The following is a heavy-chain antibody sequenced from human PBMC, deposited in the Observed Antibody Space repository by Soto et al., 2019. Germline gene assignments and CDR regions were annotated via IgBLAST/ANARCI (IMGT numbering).Heavy chain of an antibody. CDR1: GFTFSNAW. V-gene: IGHV3-15*01. Sequence: GGSLRLSCTVSGFTFSNAWMTWVRQAPGKGLEWVGRIKSKTDDGTTDYAAPVKGRFTVSRDDSRNTLYLQMNSLKTEDTAVYYCTTDSSSWAYYYYYGMDVWGQGTTVTVSS. CDR2: IKSKTDDGTT. J-gene: IGHJ6*02. CDR3: TTDSSSWAYYYYYGMDV. D-gene: IGHD2-2*01.